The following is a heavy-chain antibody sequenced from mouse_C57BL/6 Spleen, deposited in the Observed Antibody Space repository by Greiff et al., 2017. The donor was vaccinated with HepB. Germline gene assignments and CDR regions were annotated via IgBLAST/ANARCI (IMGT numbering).Heavy chain of an antibody. Sequence: DVMLVESEGGLVQPGSSMKLSCTASGFTFSDYYMAWVRQVPEKGLEWVANINYDGSSTYYLDSLKSRFIISRDNAKNMLYLQMSSLKSEDTATYYCARVVSGLDYWGQGTTLTVSS. V-gene: IGHV5-16*01. CDR2: INYDGSST. CDR1: GFTFSDYY. D-gene: IGHD3-2*02. J-gene: IGHJ2*01. CDR3: ARVVSGLDY.